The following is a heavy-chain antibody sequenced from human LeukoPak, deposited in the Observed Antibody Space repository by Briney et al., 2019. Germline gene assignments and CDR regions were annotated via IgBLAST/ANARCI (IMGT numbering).Heavy chain of an antibody. CDR2: INWNGGST. CDR3: ARDSHDQPVVRFDY. Sequence: GGSPRLSCAASGFTFDDYGMSWVRQAPGKGLEWVSGINWNGGSTGYADSVKGRFTISRDNAKNSLYLQMNSLRAEDTALYYCARDSHDQPVVRFDYWGQGTLVTVSS. D-gene: IGHD2-2*01. V-gene: IGHV3-20*04. J-gene: IGHJ4*02. CDR1: GFTFDDYG.